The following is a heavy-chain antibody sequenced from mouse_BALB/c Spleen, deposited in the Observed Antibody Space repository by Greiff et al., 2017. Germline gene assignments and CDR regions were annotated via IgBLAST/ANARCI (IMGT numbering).Heavy chain of an antibody. D-gene: IGHD2-4*01. CDR2: IWSGGST. CDR1: GFSLTSYG. Sequence: VKLVESGPGLVQPSQSLSITCTVSGFSLTSYGVHWVRQSPGKGLEWLGVIWSGGSTDYNAAFISRLSFSKDNSKSQVFFKMNSLQANDTAIYYCARNMITPYAMDYWGQGTSVTVSS. J-gene: IGHJ4*01. CDR3: ARNMITPYAMDY. V-gene: IGHV2-2*02.